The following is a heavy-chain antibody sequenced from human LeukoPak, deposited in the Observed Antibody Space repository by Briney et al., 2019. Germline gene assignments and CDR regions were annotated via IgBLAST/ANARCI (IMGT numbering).Heavy chain of an antibody. J-gene: IGHJ4*02. CDR2: ITSGGDT. CDR1: GCTFSSYA. V-gene: IGHV3-23*01. CDR3: ANYKRGLAYYFES. D-gene: IGHD3-10*01. Sequence: PWGSLRLSCAASGCTFSSYAMTWVRQAPGKGLEWVSVITSGGDTYYADSVKGRFTISRDNSKNTLYQQMNSLRAEDTAVYSCANYKRGLAYYFESWGQGTLVTVSS.